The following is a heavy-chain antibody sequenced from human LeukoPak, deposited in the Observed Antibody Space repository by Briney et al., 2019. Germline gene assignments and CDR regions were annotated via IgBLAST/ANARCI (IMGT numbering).Heavy chain of an antibody. V-gene: IGHV3-74*01. CDR2: INSDGSST. J-gene: IGHJ3*02. D-gene: IGHD6-19*01. Sequence: PGGSLRLSCAASGFTFSSYWIHWVRQAPGKGLVWVSRINSDGSSTSYADSVKGRFTISRDNAKNTLYLQMNSLKTEDTAVYYCTTDPLINDYSSGLLGAFDIWGQGTMVTVSS. CDR1: GFTFSSYW. CDR3: TTDPLINDYSSGLLGAFDI.